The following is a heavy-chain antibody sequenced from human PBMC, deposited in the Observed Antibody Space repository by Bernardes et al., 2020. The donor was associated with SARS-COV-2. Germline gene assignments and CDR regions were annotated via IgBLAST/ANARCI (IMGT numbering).Heavy chain of an antibody. Sequence: GGSLRLSCAASGFTFSTYWMHWVRQAPGKGLVWVSRINPDGSTTTYADSVKGRFTISRDNAKNTLYLQMNSLRAEDTAVYYCARGPSGGYGRFDYWGQGALVTVSS. J-gene: IGHJ4*02. CDR3: ARGPSGGYGRFDY. D-gene: IGHD5-12*01. CDR1: GFTFSTYW. CDR2: INPDGSTT. V-gene: IGHV3-74*01.